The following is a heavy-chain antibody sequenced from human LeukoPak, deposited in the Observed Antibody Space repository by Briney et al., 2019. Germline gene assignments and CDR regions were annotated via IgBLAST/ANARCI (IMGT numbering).Heavy chain of an antibody. Sequence: GSSVKVSCKASGGTFSSYAISWVRQAPGQGLEWMGRIIPILGIANYAQKFQGRVTITADKSTSTACMELSSLRSEDTAVYYCARDQGMATMKIFPYYFDYWGQGTLVTVSS. V-gene: IGHV1-69*04. CDR2: IIPILGIA. CDR3: ARDQGMATMKIFPYYFDY. J-gene: IGHJ4*02. CDR1: GGTFSSYA. D-gene: IGHD5-24*01.